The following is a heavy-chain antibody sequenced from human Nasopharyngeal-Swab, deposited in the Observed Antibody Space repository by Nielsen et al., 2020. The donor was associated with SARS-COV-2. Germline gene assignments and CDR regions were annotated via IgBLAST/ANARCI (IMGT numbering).Heavy chain of an antibody. J-gene: IGHJ4*02. CDR3: ARVGNRSITIFGVVIMEGPYFDY. CDR1: GFTFSDYY. CDR2: ISSSSSYT. D-gene: IGHD3-3*01. V-gene: IGHV3-11*06. Sequence: GGSLRLSCAASGFTFSDYYMSWIRQAPGKGLEWVSYISSSSSYTNYADSVKGRFTISRDNAKNSLYLQMNSLRAEDTAVYYCARVGNRSITIFGVVIMEGPYFDYWGQGTLVTVSS.